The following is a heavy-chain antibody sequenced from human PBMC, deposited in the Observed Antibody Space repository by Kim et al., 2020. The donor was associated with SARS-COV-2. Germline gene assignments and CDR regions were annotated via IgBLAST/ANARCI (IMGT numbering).Heavy chain of an antibody. V-gene: IGHV3-23*01. CDR1: GFTFSSYA. CDR2: ISGSGGST. Sequence: GGSLRLSCAASGFTFSSYAMSWVRQAPGKGLEWVSAISGSGGSTYYADSVKGRFTISRDNSRNTLYLQMNSLRAEDTAVYYCAKDARGVLWFGELLPSQYYYYGMDVWGQGTTVTVSS. D-gene: IGHD3-10*01. J-gene: IGHJ6*02. CDR3: AKDARGVLWFGELLPSQYYYYGMDV.